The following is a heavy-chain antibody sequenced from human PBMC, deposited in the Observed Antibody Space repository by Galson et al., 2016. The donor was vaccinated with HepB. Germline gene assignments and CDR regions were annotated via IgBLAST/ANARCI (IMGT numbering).Heavy chain of an antibody. J-gene: IGHJ6*04. D-gene: IGHD3-10*01. CDR2: ISGKGDST. V-gene: IGHV3-23*01. CDR3: ANLGSGSFRWYFYGIEV. CDR1: GFTFSNFA. Sequence: SLRLSCAASGFTFSNFAMTWVRQAPGKELEWISGISGKGDSTYYADSVKGRFTVSRDNSKNTLHLHMNSLRVYDTAVYYCANLGSGSFRWYFYGIEVWGKGTTVTVPS.